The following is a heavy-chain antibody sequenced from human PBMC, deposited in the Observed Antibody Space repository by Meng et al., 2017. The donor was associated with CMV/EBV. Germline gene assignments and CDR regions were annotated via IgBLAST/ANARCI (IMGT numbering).Heavy chain of an antibody. Sequence: GGSLRLSCAASRFTFRTYNMNWVRQAPGKGLEWVSSITSSSDYVRYAGSVKGRFTISRDNAKNALYLQMNNVRAEDTAVYYCARVGPRVTFVGFSFDFWGLGTLVTVSS. CDR3: ARVGPRVTFVGFSFDF. D-gene: IGHD3/OR15-3a*01. CDR2: ITSSSDYV. V-gene: IGHV3-21*01. J-gene: IGHJ4*02. CDR1: RFTFRTYN.